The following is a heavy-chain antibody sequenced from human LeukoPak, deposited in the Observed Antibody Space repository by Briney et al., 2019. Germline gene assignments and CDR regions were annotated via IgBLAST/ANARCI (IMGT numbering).Heavy chain of an antibody. D-gene: IGHD3-22*01. CDR2: INPNSGGT. CDR3: ARVISYYYDSSGYWEGYFDY. CDR1: GYTFTGYY. J-gene: IGHJ4*02. Sequence: ASVKVSCKASGYTFTGYYMHWVRQAPGQGLEWMGWINPNSGGTNYAQKFRGRVTMTRDTSISTAYMELSRLRSDDTAVYYCARVISYYYDSSGYWEGYFDYWGQGTLVTVSS. V-gene: IGHV1-2*02.